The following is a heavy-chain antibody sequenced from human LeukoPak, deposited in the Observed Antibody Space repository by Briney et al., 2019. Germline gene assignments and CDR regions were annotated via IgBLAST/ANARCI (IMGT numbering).Heavy chain of an antibody. Sequence: ASVKVSCKASGYTFTSYAMNWVRQAPGQGLEWMGWINTNTGNPTYAQGFTGRFVFSLDTSVSTTYLQISSLKAEDTAVYYCARDPGYYYGSGSLKTARSLDYWGQGTLVTVSS. D-gene: IGHD3-10*01. CDR3: ARDPGYYYGSGSLKTARSLDY. V-gene: IGHV7-4-1*02. CDR2: INTNTGNP. CDR1: GYTFTSYA. J-gene: IGHJ4*02.